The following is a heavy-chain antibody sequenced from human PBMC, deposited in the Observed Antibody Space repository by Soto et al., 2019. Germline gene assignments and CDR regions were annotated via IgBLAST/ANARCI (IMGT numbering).Heavy chain of an antibody. V-gene: IGHV3-30-3*01. CDR2: ISYDGGNK. CDR1: GFTFNSYA. CDR3: ARDPGSGWPHLDY. J-gene: IGHJ4*02. D-gene: IGHD6-19*01. Sequence: QVQLVESGGGVVQPGRSLRLSCAASGFTFNSYAMHWVRQAPGKGLEWVAVISYDGGNKYYADSVKGRFTISRDNSKNTLYLQMNSLRAEDTAVYYCARDPGSGWPHLDYWGQGTLVTVSS.